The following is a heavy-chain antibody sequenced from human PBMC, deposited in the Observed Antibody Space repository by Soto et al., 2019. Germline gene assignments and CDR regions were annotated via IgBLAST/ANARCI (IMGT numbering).Heavy chain of an antibody. CDR1: GFTFSSYG. J-gene: IGHJ5*02. CDR2: ISYDGSNK. V-gene: IGHV3-30*18. CDR3: AKDLGSGQQRPRGWFDP. Sequence: GGSLRLSCAASGFTFSSYGMHWVRQAPGKGLEWVAVISYDGSNKYYADSVKGRFTISRDNSKNTLYLQMNSLRAEDTAVYYCAKDLGSGQQRPRGWFDPWGQGTLVTVSS. D-gene: IGHD6-25*01.